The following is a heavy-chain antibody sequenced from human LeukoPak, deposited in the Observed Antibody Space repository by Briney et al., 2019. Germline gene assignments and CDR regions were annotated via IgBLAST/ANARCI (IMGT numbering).Heavy chain of an antibody. V-gene: IGHV3-66*01. Sequence: GGSLRLSCAASGFTVSSNYMSWVRQAPGKGLEWVSVIYSGGSTCYADSVKGRFTISRDNSKNTLYLQMNSLRAEDTAVYYCARAPPPTRGRYYYYGMDVWGQGTTVAVSS. D-gene: IGHD3-10*01. CDR3: ARAPPPTRGRYYYYGMDV. CDR2: IYSGGST. CDR1: GFTVSSNY. J-gene: IGHJ6*02.